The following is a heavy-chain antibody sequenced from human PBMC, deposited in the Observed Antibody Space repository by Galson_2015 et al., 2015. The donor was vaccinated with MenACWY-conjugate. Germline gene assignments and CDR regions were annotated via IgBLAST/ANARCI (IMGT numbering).Heavy chain of an antibody. CDR1: GFTFSSYA. CDR3: ARGHYGMDV. V-gene: IGHV3-23*01. J-gene: IGHJ6*02. Sequence: SLRLSCAASGFTFSSYAMTWVRQAPGKGLEWVSVITGNGGVTYYADSVKGRFTISRDNSKNTLYLEMNSLRAEDTAVYYCARGHYGMDVWGQGTTVTASS. CDR2: ITGNGGVT.